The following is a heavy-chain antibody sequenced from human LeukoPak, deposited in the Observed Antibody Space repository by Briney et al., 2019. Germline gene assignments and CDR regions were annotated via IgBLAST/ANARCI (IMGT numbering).Heavy chain of an antibody. CDR3: ARGLKSGSYSYFDY. CDR2: IYHSGST. V-gene: IGHV4-38-2*02. Sequence: PSETLSLTCTVSGGSISSYYWGWIRQPPGKGLEWIGSIYHSGSTYYNPSLKSRVTISVDTSKNQFSLKLSSVTAADTAVYYCARGLKSGSYSYFDYWGQGTLVTVSS. D-gene: IGHD1-26*01. J-gene: IGHJ4*02. CDR1: GGSISSYY.